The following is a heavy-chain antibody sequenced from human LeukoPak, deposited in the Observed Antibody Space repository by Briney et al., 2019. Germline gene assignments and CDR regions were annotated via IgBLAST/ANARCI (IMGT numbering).Heavy chain of an antibody. D-gene: IGHD3-9*01. CDR3: AREDDILPRRYGMDV. CDR1: GYTFTGYY. V-gene: IGHV1-2*02. Sequence: ASVKVSCKASGYTFTGYYMHWVRQGPGQGLEWMGGINPNSGGTNYAQKFQGRVTMTRDTSISTAYMELSRLRSDDTAVYYCAREDDILPRRYGMDVWGQGTTVTVSS. J-gene: IGHJ6*02. CDR2: INPNSGGT.